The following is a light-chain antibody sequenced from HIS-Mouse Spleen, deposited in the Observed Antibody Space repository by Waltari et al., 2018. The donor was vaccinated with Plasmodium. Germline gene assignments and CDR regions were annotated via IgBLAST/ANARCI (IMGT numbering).Light chain of an antibody. CDR2: GAS. V-gene: IGKV3-20*01. J-gene: IGKJ2*01. CDR1: QSVSSSY. Sequence: EIVLTQSPGTLSLSPGDRATLSCRASQSVSSSYLAWYQQKPGQPPRLLIYGASSRATGIPDRFSGSGSGTDFTLTISRLEPEDFAVYYCQQYGSSPYTFGQGTKLEIK. CDR3: QQYGSSPYT.